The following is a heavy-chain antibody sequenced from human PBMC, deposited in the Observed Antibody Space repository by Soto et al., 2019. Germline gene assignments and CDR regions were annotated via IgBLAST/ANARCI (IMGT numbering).Heavy chain of an antibody. D-gene: IGHD1-1*01. Sequence: QVQLQQWGAGLLKPSETLSLTCAVYGGSFSGYYWSWIRQPPGKGLEWIGEINHSGSTNYNPSLKSRVTISVDTSKNQFSLKLSSVTAADTAVYYCARGPRLFWFDPWGQGTLVTVSS. J-gene: IGHJ5*02. V-gene: IGHV4-34*01. CDR1: GGSFSGYY. CDR2: INHSGST. CDR3: ARGPRLFWFDP.